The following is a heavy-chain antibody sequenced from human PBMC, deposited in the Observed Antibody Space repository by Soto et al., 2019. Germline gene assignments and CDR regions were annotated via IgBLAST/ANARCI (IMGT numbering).Heavy chain of an antibody. D-gene: IGHD6-13*01. Sequence: GGSLRLSCAASGFTFITNAMSWVRQAPGKGLEWVSGISGSGDRIYYADSVKGRFTISRDNSKNTIYLQMHSLRAEDTAVYYCAKWRGSSWQKLSFDYWGQGTLVTVSS. CDR1: GFTFITNA. CDR3: AKWRGSSWQKLSFDY. J-gene: IGHJ4*02. V-gene: IGHV3-23*01. CDR2: ISGSGDRI.